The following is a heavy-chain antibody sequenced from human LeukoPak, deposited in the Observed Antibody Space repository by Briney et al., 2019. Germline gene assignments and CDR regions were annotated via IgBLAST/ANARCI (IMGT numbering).Heavy chain of an antibody. D-gene: IGHD6-6*01. J-gene: IGHJ4*02. V-gene: IGHV1-69-2*01. CDR3: ATVRPGYSSSYYFDY. CDR2: VDPEDGET. Sequence: ASVKVSCKVSGYTFTDYYMHWVQQAPGKGLEWMGLVDPEDGETIYAEKFQGRVTITADTPTDTAYMELSSLRSEDTAVYYCATVRPGYSSSYYFDYWGQGTLVTVSS. CDR1: GYTFTDYY.